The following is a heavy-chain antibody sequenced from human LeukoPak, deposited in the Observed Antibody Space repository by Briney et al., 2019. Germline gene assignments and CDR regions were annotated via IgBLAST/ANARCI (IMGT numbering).Heavy chain of an antibody. CDR3: AKDIRLYADL. CDR2: ISVSGGGT. J-gene: IGHJ5*02. Sequence: GGSLRLSCAASGFTFSSYAMSWVRQGPGKGLEWVSSISVSGGGTYYADSVKGRFTISRDKSKSTLYLQMNSLRAEDTVVYYCAKDIRLYADLWGQGTLVTVSS. D-gene: IGHD5/OR15-5a*01. CDR1: GFTFSSYA. V-gene: IGHV3-23*01.